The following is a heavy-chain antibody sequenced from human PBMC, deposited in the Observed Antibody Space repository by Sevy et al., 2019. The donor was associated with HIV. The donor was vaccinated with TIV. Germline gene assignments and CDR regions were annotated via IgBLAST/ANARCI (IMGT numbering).Heavy chain of an antibody. CDR1: GSTFTLYA. D-gene: IGHD2-21*02. CDR2: ISYSGTNK. V-gene: IGHV3-30-3*01. CDR3: ATVAVEYCTDDCYHRFDY. J-gene: IGHJ4*02. Sequence: GGSLRLSCAASGSTFTLYAIHWVRQAPGKGLEWVALISYSGTNKYYADSVKGGFTMYRDESKNTAYLQMNNLRTDDTAVYYCATVAVEYCTDDCYHRFDYWGQGTQVTVSS.